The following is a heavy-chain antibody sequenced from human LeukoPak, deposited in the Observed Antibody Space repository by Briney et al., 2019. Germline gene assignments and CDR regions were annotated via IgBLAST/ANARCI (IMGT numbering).Heavy chain of an antibody. CDR1: GFTFSNYW. CDR3: ARQERDY. Sequence: PGGSLRLPCAASGFTFSNYWMNWVRQAPGKGLEWVANINKDGSEKNYVGSVKGRFTISRDNAKNSLYLQMNSLRAEDTAVYYCARQERDYWGQGTLVTVSS. CDR2: INKDGSEK. J-gene: IGHJ4*02. V-gene: IGHV3-7*03.